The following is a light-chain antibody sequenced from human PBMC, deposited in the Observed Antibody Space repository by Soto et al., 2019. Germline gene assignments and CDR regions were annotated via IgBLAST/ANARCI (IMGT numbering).Light chain of an antibody. J-gene: IGKJ1*01. Sequence: EIVMTQSPATLSVSPGERATLSCRASQSVSSNLAGYQQKPGQAPRLLIYGASTRATGIPARFSGSGSGTEFTLTINSLHSADFAVYYCQEYNNWPPSTFGQGTKVEIK. CDR2: GAS. V-gene: IGKV3-15*01. CDR1: QSVSSN. CDR3: QEYNNWPPST.